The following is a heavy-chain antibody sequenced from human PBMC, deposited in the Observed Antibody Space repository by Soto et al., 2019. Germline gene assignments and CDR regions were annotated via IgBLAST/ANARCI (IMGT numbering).Heavy chain of an antibody. D-gene: IGHD6-13*01. CDR1: RYTFTSYA. CDR2: INAGNGNT. V-gene: IGHV1-3*01. CDR3: ARSDDPGIAAAFDI. Sequence: GASVKVSCKSSRYTFTSYAMHLLRQTPGQRLEWMGWINAGNGNTKYSQKFQGRVTITRDTSASTAYMELSSLRSEDTAVYYCARSDDPGIAAAFDIWGQGTMVTVSS. J-gene: IGHJ3*02.